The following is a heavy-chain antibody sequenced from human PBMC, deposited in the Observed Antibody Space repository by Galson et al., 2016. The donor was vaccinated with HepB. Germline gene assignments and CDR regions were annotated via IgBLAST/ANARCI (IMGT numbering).Heavy chain of an antibody. CDR3: ARDRGYSGWSYFDY. D-gene: IGHD6-19*01. Sequence: SLRLSCAGSGFNFSNYAMSWVRRAPGKGLEWVSGISGSSGSTYYADSVKGRFTISRDNSKNTLYLQMNSLRADDTAVYYCARDRGYSGWSYFDYWGQGTLVTVSS. CDR2: ISGSSGST. CDR1: GFNFSNYA. V-gene: IGHV3-23*01. J-gene: IGHJ4*02.